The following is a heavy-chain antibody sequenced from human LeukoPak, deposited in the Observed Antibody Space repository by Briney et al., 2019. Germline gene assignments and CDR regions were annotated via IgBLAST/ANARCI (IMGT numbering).Heavy chain of an antibody. CDR2: ISYAGSDK. CDR1: GFIFSSYG. J-gene: IGHJ5*01. Sequence: GGSLRLSCAASGFIFSSYGMHWVRQAPGKGLEWVALISYAGSDKLYAASVKGRFRISRDKSKNTLYLEMNSLRAEDTAVYYCAKEARQWDVITGNWFDSWGQGTWSPSPQ. CDR3: AKEARQWDVITGNWFDS. V-gene: IGHV3-30*18. D-gene: IGHD1-26*01.